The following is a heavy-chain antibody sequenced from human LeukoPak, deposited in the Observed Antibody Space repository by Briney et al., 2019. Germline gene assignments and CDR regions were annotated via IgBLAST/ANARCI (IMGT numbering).Heavy chain of an antibody. J-gene: IGHJ4*02. V-gene: IGHV3-23*01. CDR3: ATYSSGRRGYYFDS. CDR2: ISGSGGST. CDR1: GFTFSSYA. D-gene: IGHD6-19*01. Sequence: GGSLRLSCAASGFTFSSYAMSWVRQAPGKGLEWVSAISGSGGSTYYADSVKGRFTISRDNSKNTLYLQMNSLRAEDTAVYYCATYSSGRRGYYFDSWGQGTLVTVSS.